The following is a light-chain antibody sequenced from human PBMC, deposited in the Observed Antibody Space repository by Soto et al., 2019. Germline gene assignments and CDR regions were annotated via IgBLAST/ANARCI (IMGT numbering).Light chain of an antibody. Sequence: DIQMTQSPSSLSASVGDSVTITCRASQDISNNLGWFQQKPGKAPKRLIYAASSLQSGVPSRFSGSGSGTEFTLTISSLQPEDFATYYCQQSYSAPLTFGGGTKVDIK. CDR2: AAS. CDR3: QQSYSAPLT. J-gene: IGKJ4*01. V-gene: IGKV1-17*01. CDR1: QDISNN.